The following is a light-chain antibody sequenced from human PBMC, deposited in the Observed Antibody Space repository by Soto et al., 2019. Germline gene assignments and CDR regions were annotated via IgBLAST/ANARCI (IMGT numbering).Light chain of an antibody. CDR1: QGIDSS. Sequence: IILRQSPSSPYTSVGDRVTITCRASQGIDSSFAWYQQKPGKAPKLLIYAASSLQSGVPSRFSGSGSGTDFTLTISSLQPEDFATYYCQQLHDYPITFGQGTRLEIK. CDR2: AAS. CDR3: QQLHDYPIT. V-gene: IGKV1-9*01. J-gene: IGKJ5*01.